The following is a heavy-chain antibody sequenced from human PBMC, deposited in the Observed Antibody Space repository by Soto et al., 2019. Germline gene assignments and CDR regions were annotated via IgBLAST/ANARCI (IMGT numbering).Heavy chain of an antibody. J-gene: IGHJ4*02. Sequence: QVQLVQSGAEVKKPGSSVKVSCKASGGTFSSYAISWVRQAPGQGLEWMGGIIPIFGTANYAQKFQGRVTITADESTSTAYMELSSLRSEDTAVYYCASGYCSGGSCTRKYYFDYWGQGTLVTVSS. V-gene: IGHV1-69*01. D-gene: IGHD2-15*01. CDR2: IIPIFGTA. CDR3: ASGYCSGGSCTRKYYFDY. CDR1: GGTFSSYA.